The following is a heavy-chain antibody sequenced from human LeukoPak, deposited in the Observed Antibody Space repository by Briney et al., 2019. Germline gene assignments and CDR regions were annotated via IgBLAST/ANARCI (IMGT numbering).Heavy chain of an antibody. J-gene: IGHJ4*02. CDR3: ARHPAGVYYGSGSYPYYFDY. Sequence: PSETLSLTCTVSGGSIASSSNYWVWIRQPPGKGLEWIGNIFYTGNTYYNPSLKSRVTISVDTSKNQFSLKLSSVTAADTAVYYCARHPAGVYYGSGSYPYYFDYWGQGTLVTVSS. D-gene: IGHD3-10*01. CDR1: GGSIASSSNY. CDR2: IFYTGNT. V-gene: IGHV4-39*01.